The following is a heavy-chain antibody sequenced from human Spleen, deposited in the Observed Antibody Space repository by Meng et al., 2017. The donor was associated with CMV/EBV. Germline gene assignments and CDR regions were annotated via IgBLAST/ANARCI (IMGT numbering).Heavy chain of an antibody. D-gene: IGHD3-22*01. J-gene: IGHJ3*02. CDR3: ARERTAMITSGGHAFDI. V-gene: IGHV1-46*01. CDR1: GYTFTSYY. CDR2: INPSGGST. Sequence: ASVKVSCKASGYTFTSYYMHWVRQAPGQGLEWMGIINPSGGSTSYAQKFQGRVTMTRDTSTSTVYMELSSLRSEDTAVYYCARERTAMITSGGHAFDIWGQGTRVTVSS.